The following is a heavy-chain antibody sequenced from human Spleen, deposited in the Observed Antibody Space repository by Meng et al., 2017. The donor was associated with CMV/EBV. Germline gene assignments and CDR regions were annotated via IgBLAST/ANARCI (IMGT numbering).Heavy chain of an antibody. D-gene: IGHD3-16*01. CDR1: GFTFSSYS. V-gene: IGHV3-21*04. CDR3: AKGAPHWFDP. CDR2: ISSSSSYM. J-gene: IGHJ5*02. Sequence: GGSLRLSCAASGFTFSSYSMNWVRQAPGKGLEWVSSISSSSSYMYYADSVKGRFTISRDNAKNSLYLQMNSLRAEDTAVYYCAKGAPHWFDPWGQGTLVTVSS.